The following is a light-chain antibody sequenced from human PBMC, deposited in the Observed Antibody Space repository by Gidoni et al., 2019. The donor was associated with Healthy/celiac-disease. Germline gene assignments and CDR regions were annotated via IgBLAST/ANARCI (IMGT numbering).Light chain of an antibody. V-gene: IGLV2-14*01. CDR2: DVS. Sequence: QSALTHPPSLPRSPGQPITISCTGTSRDVGGYNYVSWYQQHPGKAPKLMIYDVSNRPSGVSNRFSGSKSGNTASLTISGLQAEDEADYYCSSYTSSSTPYVFGTGTKVTVL. CDR3: SSYTSSSTPYV. CDR1: SRDVGGYNY. J-gene: IGLJ1*01.